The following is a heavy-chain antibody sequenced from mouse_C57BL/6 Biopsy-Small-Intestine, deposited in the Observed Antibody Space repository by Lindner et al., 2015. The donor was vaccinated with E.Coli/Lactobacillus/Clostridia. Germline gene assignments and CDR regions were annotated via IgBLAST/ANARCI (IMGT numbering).Heavy chain of an antibody. CDR3: LSNYDSFDY. J-gene: IGHJ2*01. Sequence: VQLQESGPELVKPGASVKISCKASGYAFSRTWMNWVKQRPGKDLEWIGRIDPGDGDIYYNGVFKGKATLTADKSSNTAYMQLTSLTSEDSAVYFCLSNYDSFDYWGQGTTLTVSS. CDR1: GYAFSRTW. CDR2: IDPGDGDI. D-gene: IGHD2-5*01. V-gene: IGHV1-82*01.